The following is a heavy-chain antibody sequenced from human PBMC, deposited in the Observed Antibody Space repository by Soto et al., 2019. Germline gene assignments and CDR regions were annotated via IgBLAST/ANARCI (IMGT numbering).Heavy chain of an antibody. CDR3: ATNWNYSLGPR. CDR1: GGTFSSYT. CDR2: IIPILGIA. V-gene: IGHV1-69*02. Sequence: QVQLVQSGAEVKKPGSSVKVSCKASGGTFSSYTISWVRQAPGQGLEWMGRIIPILGIANYAQKFQGRVTITANKSTSTAYMELSSLRSEDTAVYYCATNWNYSLGPRWGQGTLVTVSS. D-gene: IGHD1-7*01. J-gene: IGHJ4*02.